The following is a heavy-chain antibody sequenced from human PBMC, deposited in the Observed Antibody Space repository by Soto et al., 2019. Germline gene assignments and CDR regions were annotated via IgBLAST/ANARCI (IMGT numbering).Heavy chain of an antibody. CDR2: IYHSGST. D-gene: IGHD3-10*01. J-gene: IGHJ6*02. V-gene: IGHV4-4*02. CDR1: GGSISSSNW. Sequence: QVPLQESGPGLVKPSGTLSLTCAVSGGSISSSNWWSWVRQPPGKGLEWIGEIYHSGSTNYNPSLKSRVTISVDKSKNQFSLKLSSVTAADTAVYYCASTMVRDYYYYYGMDVWGQGTTVTVSS. CDR3: ASTMVRDYYYYYGMDV.